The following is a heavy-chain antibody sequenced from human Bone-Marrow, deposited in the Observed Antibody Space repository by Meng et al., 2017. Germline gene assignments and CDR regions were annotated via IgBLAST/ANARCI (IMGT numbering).Heavy chain of an antibody. Sequence: SVKVSCKASGGTFSSYTISWVRQAPGQGLEWMGRSIPILGIANYAQKFQGRVTITADKSTSTDYMELSSLSYEDKAGYYCERTPRSSSNREFDYWGQGTLVTVSS. V-gene: IGHV1-69*02. J-gene: IGHJ4*02. CDR3: ERTPRSSSNREFDY. CDR2: SIPILGIA. D-gene: IGHD1-14*01. CDR1: GGTFSSYT.